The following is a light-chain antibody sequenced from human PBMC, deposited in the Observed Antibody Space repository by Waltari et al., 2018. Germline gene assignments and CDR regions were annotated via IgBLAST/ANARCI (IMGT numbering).Light chain of an antibody. J-gene: IGLJ6*01. CDR1: SANIGSNP. Sequence: QSVLTQPPSASGTPGQRVTISCSGSSANIGSNPVNWYQPPPGTAPKLLIDTNNERTSGVPGRFSGSKSGTSASLPISGLQSEDEAHYYCATWDDSLNGNVFGSGTKVIVL. CDR3: ATWDDSLNGNV. V-gene: IGLV1-44*01. CDR2: TNN.